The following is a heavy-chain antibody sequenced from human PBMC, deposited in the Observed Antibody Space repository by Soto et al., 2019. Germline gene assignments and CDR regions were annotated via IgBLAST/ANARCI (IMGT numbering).Heavy chain of an antibody. J-gene: IGHJ4*02. CDR1: AFTFRSYT. CDR2: ISYDGSKT. Sequence: QVQLVESGGGVVQPGRSLRLSCAASAFTFRSYTMHWVRQAPGKGLEWVATISYDGSKTNYADSVRGRFTISRDNSKSTLFLQMDSLRPEDTAVYSCARDRNSSYFPPPYHFASWGQGTLVTAPS. D-gene: IGHD1-1*01. CDR3: ARDRNSSYFPPPYHFAS. V-gene: IGHV3-30*04.